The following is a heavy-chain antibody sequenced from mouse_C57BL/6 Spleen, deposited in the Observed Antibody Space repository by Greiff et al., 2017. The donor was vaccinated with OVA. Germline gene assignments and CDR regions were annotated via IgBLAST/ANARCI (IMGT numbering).Heavy chain of an antibody. D-gene: IGHD2-3*01. CDR3: ARREDGYNTRVFDY. V-gene: IGHV5-9*01. J-gene: IGHJ2*01. CDR1: GFTFSSYT. CDR2: ISGGGGNT. Sequence: EVQRVESGGGLVKPGGSLKLSCAASGFTFSSYTMSWVRQTPEKRLEWVATISGGGGNTYYPDSVKGRFTISRDNAKNTLYLQMSSLRSEDTALYYCARREDGYNTRVFDYWGQGTTLTVSS.